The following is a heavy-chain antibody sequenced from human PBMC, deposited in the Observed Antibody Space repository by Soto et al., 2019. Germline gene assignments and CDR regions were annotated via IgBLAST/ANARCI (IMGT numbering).Heavy chain of an antibody. J-gene: IGHJ2*01. Sequence: EVQLVESGGGLVLPGGSLKLSCAASGFSFSGSVMHWVRQASGKGLEWNGRIRNRANNYATSYAASVKGRFTISRDDSESTAYLQMNSLKTEDTAVYYCATKAVVISGWYFDLWGRGTLVTVSS. CDR3: ATKAVVISGWYFDL. D-gene: IGHD2-2*01. CDR1: GFSFSGSV. CDR2: IRNRANNYAT. V-gene: IGHV3-73*02.